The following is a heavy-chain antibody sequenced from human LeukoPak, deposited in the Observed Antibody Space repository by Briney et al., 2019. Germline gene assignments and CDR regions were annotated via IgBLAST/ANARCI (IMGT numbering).Heavy chain of an antibody. Sequence: PSETLSLTCAVYGGSFSGYYWGWIRQPPGKGLEWIGEINHSGSTNYNPSLKSRVTISVDTSKNQFSLKLSSVTAADTAVYYCARSTVVTRGVLDYWGQGTLVTVSS. CDR2: INHSGST. V-gene: IGHV4-34*01. D-gene: IGHD4-23*01. CDR1: GGSFSGYY. J-gene: IGHJ4*02. CDR3: ARSTVVTRGVLDY.